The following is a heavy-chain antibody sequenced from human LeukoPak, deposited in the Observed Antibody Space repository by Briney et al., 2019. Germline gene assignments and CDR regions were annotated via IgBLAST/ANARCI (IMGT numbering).Heavy chain of an antibody. V-gene: IGHV3-7*03. CDR1: GFTFSSYW. Sequence: GGSLRLSCAASGFTFSSYWMSWVRQAPGKGLEWVANIKQDGSEKYYVDSVKGRFTISRDNAKNSLYLQMNSLRAEDTAVYYCAKDLRIIEQLLVISGAFDIWGQGTMVTVSS. CDR2: IKQDGSEK. J-gene: IGHJ3*02. D-gene: IGHD6-19*01. CDR3: AKDLRIIEQLLVISGAFDI.